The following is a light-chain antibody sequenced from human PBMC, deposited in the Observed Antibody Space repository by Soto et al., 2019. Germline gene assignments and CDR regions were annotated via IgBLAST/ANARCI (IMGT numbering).Light chain of an antibody. CDR1: QSISRY. V-gene: IGKV3-20*01. Sequence: IVLTHSLGTVSLTQRERTTLSCRASQSISRYLAWYQQKPGQGPRLLIYGASSRATGTPDRFSGSGSGTDFTLTINRLEPEDFALYYCPQYGSSPNTFGQGSKV. CDR2: GAS. J-gene: IGKJ1*01. CDR3: PQYGSSPNT.